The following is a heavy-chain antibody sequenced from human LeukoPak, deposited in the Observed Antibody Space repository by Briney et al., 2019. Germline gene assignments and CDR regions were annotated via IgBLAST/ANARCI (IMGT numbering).Heavy chain of an antibody. CDR2: ISSSSSYI. CDR1: GFTFSSYS. J-gene: IGHJ4*02. D-gene: IGHD3-16*02. CDR3: ARDNYIPRLRLGESSLLDY. Sequence: PGGSLRLSCAASGFTFSSYSMNWVRQAPGKGLEWVSSISSSSSYIYYADSVKGRFTISRDNAKNSLYLQMNSLRAEDTAVYYCARDNYIPRLRLGESSLLDYWGQGTLVTVSS. V-gene: IGHV3-21*01.